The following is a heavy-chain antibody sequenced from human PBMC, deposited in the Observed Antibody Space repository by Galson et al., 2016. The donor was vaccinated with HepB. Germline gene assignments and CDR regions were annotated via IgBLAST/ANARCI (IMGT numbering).Heavy chain of an antibody. V-gene: IGHV3-15*07. CDR1: ISTFSNAW. Sequence: SLRLSCAASISTFSNAWMNWVRQAPGKGLEWVGRIKSKSAGGTIDYAAPVTGRFTIPRDDSQNTLFLQMNSLQTDDTAVYYCTTSGGTSGGSTWPPYWGHGTLVTVSS. J-gene: IGHJ4*01. CDR3: TTSGGTSGGSTWPPY. CDR2: IKSKSAGGTI. D-gene: IGHD6-13*01.